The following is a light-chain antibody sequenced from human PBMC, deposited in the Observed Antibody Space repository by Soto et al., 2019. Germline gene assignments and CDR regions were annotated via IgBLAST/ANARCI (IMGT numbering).Light chain of an antibody. Sequence: EIVWRQSPATLSVSPGERATLSCRASQSVSSNLAWYQQKPGQTPRLLIYGSSSRATGIPDRFSGSGSGTDFTLTISRLEPEDFAVYYCQQYGSSITFGQGTRLEI. J-gene: IGKJ5*01. CDR2: GSS. CDR1: QSVSSN. CDR3: QQYGSSIT. V-gene: IGKV3-20*01.